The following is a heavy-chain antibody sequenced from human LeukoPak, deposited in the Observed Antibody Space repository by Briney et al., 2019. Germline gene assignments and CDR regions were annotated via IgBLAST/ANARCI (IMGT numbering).Heavy chain of an antibody. V-gene: IGHV3-30*02. CDR3: AKVKKERRGYTYGFDY. D-gene: IGHD5-18*01. J-gene: IGHJ4*02. CDR2: IRYDGNNE. Sequence: PGGSLRLSCAASGFTFRSFAVSWVRQAPGKGLEWVAFIRYDGNNEYYADSVKGRFTISRDNSKNTLYLQVDSLRAEDTAVFYCAKVKKERRGYTYGFDYWGQGTLVPVSS. CDR1: GFTFRSFA.